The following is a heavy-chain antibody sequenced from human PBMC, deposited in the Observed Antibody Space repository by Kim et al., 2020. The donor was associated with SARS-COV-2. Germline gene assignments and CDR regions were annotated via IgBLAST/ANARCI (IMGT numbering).Heavy chain of an antibody. CDR3: ARDSRGVANYDSGGYRKLGFDY. J-gene: IGHJ4*02. V-gene: IGHV4-61*01. CDR2: IYYSGST. Sequence: SETLSLTCTVSGGSVSSGSYYWSWIRHPPGKGLEWIGYIYYSGSTNYNPSLKSRVTISVDTSKNQFSLKLSSVTAADTAVYYCARDSRGVANYDSGGYRKLGFDYWGQGTLVTVSS. D-gene: IGHD3-22*01. CDR1: GGSVSSGSYY.